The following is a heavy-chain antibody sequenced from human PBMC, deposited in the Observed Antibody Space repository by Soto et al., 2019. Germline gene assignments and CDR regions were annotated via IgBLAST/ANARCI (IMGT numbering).Heavy chain of an antibody. J-gene: IGHJ6*02. V-gene: IGHV4-38-2*01. CDR1: GYSISSGNY. Sequence: SETLSLTCPVSGYSISSGNYWAWIRQPPGRGLEWIGSLYHIGSTHYNTSLKSRVTISVDTSKNHFSLELSSVTAADTAIYYCRSSTSCYDESCVDVWGQGTMVTVSS. CDR2: LYHIGST. CDR3: RSSTSCYDESCVDV. D-gene: IGHD2-2*01.